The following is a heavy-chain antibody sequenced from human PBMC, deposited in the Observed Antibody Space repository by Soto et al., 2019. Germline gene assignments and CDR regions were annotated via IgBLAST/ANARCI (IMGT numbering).Heavy chain of an antibody. CDR3: ARDQGSQQLVLNYYYGMDV. CDR2: ISSSSSYI. J-gene: IGHJ6*02. CDR1: GFTFSSYS. V-gene: IGHV3-21*01. Sequence: EVQLVESGGGLVKPGGSLRLSCAASGFTFSSYSMNWVRQAPGKGLEWVSSISSSSSYIYYADSVKGRFTISRDNAKNSLYLQMNSLRAEDTAVYYCARDQGSQQLVLNYYYGMDVWGQGTTVTVSS. D-gene: IGHD6-13*01.